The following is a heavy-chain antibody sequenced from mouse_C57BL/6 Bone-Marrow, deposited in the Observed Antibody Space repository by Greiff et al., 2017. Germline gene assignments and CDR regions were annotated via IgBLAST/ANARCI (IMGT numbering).Heavy chain of an antibody. CDR3: ARELWYAMDY. Sequence: VMLVESGAELARPGASVKMSCKASGYTFTSYTMHWVKQRPGQGLEWIGYINPSSGYTKYNQKFKDKATLTADKSSSTAYMQLSSLTSEDSAVYFCARELWYAMDYWGQGTSVTVSS. J-gene: IGHJ4*01. CDR1: GYTFTSYT. CDR2: INPSSGYT. D-gene: IGHD1-1*02. V-gene: IGHV1-4*01.